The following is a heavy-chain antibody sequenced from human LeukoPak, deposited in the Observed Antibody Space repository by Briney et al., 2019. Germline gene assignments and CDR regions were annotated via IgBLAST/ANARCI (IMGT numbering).Heavy chain of an antibody. V-gene: IGHV4-34*01. D-gene: IGHD3-3*01. J-gene: IGHJ6*03. CDR1: GGSFSGYY. Sequence: PSETLSLTCAVYGGSFSGYYWSWIRQPPGKGLEWIGEINHSGSTNYNPSLKSRVTISVDTSKNQFSLKLSSVTAADTAVYYCARARAIYYDFWSGYPYMDVWGKGPRSPSP. CDR3: ARARAIYYDFWSGYPYMDV. CDR2: INHSGST.